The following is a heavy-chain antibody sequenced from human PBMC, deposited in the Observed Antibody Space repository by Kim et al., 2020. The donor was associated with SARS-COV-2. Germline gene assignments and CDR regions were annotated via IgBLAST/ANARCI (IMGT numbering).Heavy chain of an antibody. CDR2: IYYIGST. D-gene: IGHD1-26*01. V-gene: IGHV4-39*01. J-gene: IGHJ4*02. Sequence: SETLSLTCTVPGGSISSSSYYWGWIRQPPGKGLEWIGSIYYIGSTYYNPSLKSRVTISLDTSKNQFSLKLSSVTAADTAVYYCARRRWEGTNWGQRTLGTVSS. CDR1: GGSISSSSYY. CDR3: ARRRWEGTN.